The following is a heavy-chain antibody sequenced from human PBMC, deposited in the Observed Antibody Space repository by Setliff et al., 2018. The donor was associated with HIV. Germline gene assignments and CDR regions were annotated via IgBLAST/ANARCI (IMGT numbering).Heavy chain of an antibody. CDR3: ARPSLGIGGGSMFNN. J-gene: IGHJ4*02. D-gene: IGHD3-3*01. V-gene: IGHV4-39*01. CDR1: GGSISGSNYY. CDR2: VHYSGSI. Sequence: SETLSLTCTVFGGSISGSNYYWGWIRQPPGKGPEWIANVHYSGSIYFNPSLRSRVAISVDTSHNQFSLRLRSVTAADTAVYYCARPSLGIGGGSMFNNWGQGTLVTVSS.